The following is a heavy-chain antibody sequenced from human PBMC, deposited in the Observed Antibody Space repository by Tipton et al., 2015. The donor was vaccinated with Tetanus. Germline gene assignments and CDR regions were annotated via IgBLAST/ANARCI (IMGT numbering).Heavy chain of an antibody. CDR3: ARGGAARPDY. D-gene: IGHD6-6*01. V-gene: IGHV3-11*04. Sequence: SLRLSCAASGFTFSVYYMSWIRQAPGKGLEWVSYISSSGNTIYYADSVKGRFTISRDNAKNSLYLQINSLRDEDTAVYYCARGGAARPDYWGQGTLVTVSS. J-gene: IGHJ4*02. CDR1: GFTFSVYY. CDR2: ISSSGNTI.